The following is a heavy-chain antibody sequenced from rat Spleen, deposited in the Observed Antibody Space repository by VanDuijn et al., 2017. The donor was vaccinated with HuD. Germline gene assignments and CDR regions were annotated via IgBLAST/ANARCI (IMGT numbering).Heavy chain of an antibody. CDR3: VRQDTSGYSNWFAY. CDR2: SSYDGDTT. V-gene: IGHV5-22*01. D-gene: IGHD4-3*01. J-gene: IGHJ3*01. Sequence: EVQLVESDGGLVQPGRSLKLSCAASGFTFSDYYMAWVRQAPKKGLEWVAYSSYDGDTTYYRDSVKGRFTISRDNRKSTLYLQMDSLRSEDTATYYCVRQDTSGYSNWFAYWGQGTLVTVSS. CDR1: GFTFSDYY.